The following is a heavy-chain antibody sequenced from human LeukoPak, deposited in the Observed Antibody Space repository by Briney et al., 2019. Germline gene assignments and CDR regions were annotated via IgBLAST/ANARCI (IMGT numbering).Heavy chain of an antibody. CDR1: GGSISTYY. Sequence: SETLSLTCTVSGGSISTYYWSWIRQPPGKGLEWIGYIYYSGNANYNPSLKSRVTISVDTSKNQFSLKLRSVTAADTAVYYCARSYGSGNYFDYWGQGTLVTVSS. J-gene: IGHJ4*02. CDR3: ARSYGSGNYFDY. CDR2: IYYSGNA. D-gene: IGHD3-10*01. V-gene: IGHV4-59*01.